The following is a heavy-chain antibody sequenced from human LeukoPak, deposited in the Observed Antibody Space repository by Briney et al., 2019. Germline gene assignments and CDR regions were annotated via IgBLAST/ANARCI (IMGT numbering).Heavy chain of an antibody. CDR3: AREYGDDSSGYSHFDY. CDR2: IYYSGST. V-gene: IGHV4-59*01. CDR1: GGSISGYY. Sequence: SETLSLTCTVSGGSISGYYWSWIRQPPGKGLEWIGYIYYSGSTNYNPSLKSRVTISVDTSKNQFSLKLSSVTAADTAVYYCAREYGDDSSGYSHFDYWGQGTLVTVSS. D-gene: IGHD3-22*01. J-gene: IGHJ4*02.